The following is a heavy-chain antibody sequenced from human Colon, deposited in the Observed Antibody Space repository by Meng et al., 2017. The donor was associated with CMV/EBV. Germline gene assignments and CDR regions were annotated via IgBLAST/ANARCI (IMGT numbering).Heavy chain of an antibody. D-gene: IGHD4-17*01. V-gene: IGHV3-7*01. Sequence: GESLKISCAASGFALSSYWMSWVRQAPGKGLEWVANIKQDGSEKYYVDSVKGRFIASRDNAKNSLYLQMYSLRVEDTAVYYCAKAHYADPSWGQGTLVTVSS. CDR1: GFALSSYW. J-gene: IGHJ5*02. CDR3: AKAHYADPS. CDR2: IKQDGSEK.